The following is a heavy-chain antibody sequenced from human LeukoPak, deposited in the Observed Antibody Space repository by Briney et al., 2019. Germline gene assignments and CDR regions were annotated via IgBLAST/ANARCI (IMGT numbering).Heavy chain of an antibody. Sequence: GGSLRLSCAASGFIFSYHRMTWVRQAPGKGLEWVANIKNDGAVKNYVDSVKGRFTISRDNAKNSLYLQMNSLRAEDTAVYYCAKDSYSKGDFWGQGVLVTVSS. D-gene: IGHD6-13*01. J-gene: IGHJ4*02. V-gene: IGHV3-7*01. CDR1: GFIFSYHR. CDR3: AKDSYSKGDF. CDR2: IKNDGAVK.